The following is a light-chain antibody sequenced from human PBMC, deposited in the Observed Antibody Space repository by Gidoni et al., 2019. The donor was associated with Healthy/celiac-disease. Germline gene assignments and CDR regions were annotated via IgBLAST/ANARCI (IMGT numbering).Light chain of an antibody. CDR3: QQYNNWPLYT. CDR1: QSVSSN. V-gene: IGKV3-15*01. Sequence: EIVMTQSPATLSVSPGERATLSCRASQSVSSNLAWYQKKPGQAPRLLSYGASTRATGIPARFSGSGSGTEFTLTISSLQSEDFAVYYCQQYNNWPLYTFXXXTKLEIK. J-gene: IGKJ2*01. CDR2: GAS.